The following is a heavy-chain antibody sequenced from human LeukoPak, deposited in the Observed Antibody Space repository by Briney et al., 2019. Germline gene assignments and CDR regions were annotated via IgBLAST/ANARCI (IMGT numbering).Heavy chain of an antibody. V-gene: IGHV4-59*01. CDR1: GGSISSYY. D-gene: IGHD7-27*01. Sequence: SETLSLTCTVSGGSISSYYWSWIRQPPGKGLEWIGYMYYSGSTNYNPSLKSRVTIVVDTSKNQFSLKLSSVTAADTAVYYCATRKLGNDYWGQGTLVTVSS. J-gene: IGHJ4*02. CDR2: MYYSGST. CDR3: ATRKLGNDY.